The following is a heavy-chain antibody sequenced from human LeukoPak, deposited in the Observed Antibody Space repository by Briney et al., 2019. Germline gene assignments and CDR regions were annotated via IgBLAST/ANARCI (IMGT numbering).Heavy chain of an antibody. CDR2: ISSSSSYT. CDR3: AKDGPSGGYYGFNAFDI. CDR1: GFTFSDYY. V-gene: IGHV3-11*05. Sequence: GGSLRLSCAASGFTFSDYYMSWIRQAPGKGLEWVSYISSSSSYTNYADSVKGRFTISRDNSKNTLYLQMNSLRAEDTAVYYCAKDGPSGGYYGFNAFDIWGQGTLVTVSS. D-gene: IGHD1-26*01. J-gene: IGHJ3*02.